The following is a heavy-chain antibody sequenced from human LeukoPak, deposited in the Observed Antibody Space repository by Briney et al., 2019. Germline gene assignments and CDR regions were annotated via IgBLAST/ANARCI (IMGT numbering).Heavy chain of an antibody. J-gene: IGHJ6*03. CDR2: ISSSSSYI. V-gene: IGHV3-21*01. CDR1: GFTFSSYS. Sequence: PGGSLRLSCAASGFTFSSYSMNWVRQAPGKGLEWVSSISSSSSYIYYADSVKGRFTISRDNAKNSLYLQMNGLRAEDTAVYYCARVGELLASYYMDVWGKGTTVTVSS. D-gene: IGHD1-26*01. CDR3: ARVGELLASYYMDV.